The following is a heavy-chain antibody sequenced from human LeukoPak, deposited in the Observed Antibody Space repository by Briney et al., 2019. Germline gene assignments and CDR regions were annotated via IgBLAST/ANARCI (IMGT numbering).Heavy chain of an antibody. D-gene: IGHD1-26*01. V-gene: IGHV3-23*01. CDR3: ARGHNPSGGATPY. CDR1: GFTFSSYA. Sequence: GGSLRLSCAASGFTFSSYAMSWVRQAPGKGLEWVSAISGSGGSTYYADPVKGRFTISRDNYKNTLYLQVNSLRVEDTAVYYCARGHNPSGGATPYWGQGTLVTVSS. J-gene: IGHJ4*02. CDR2: ISGSGGST.